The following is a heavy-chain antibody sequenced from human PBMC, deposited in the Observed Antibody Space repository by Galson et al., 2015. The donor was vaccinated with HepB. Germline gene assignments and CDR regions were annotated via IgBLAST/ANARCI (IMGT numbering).Heavy chain of an antibody. V-gene: IGHV3-23*01. CDR2: ITGGVRT. J-gene: IGHJ4*02. CDR1: GFDFSTHA. D-gene: IGHD4-17*01. Sequence: SLRLSCAASGFDFSTHAMSWVRQAPGKGLEWVSTITGGVRTNYAESVTGRFTISRDNSENTVYLQMSRLRPEDTAVYYCAKGTQRRLTTMTSHNYFDYWGQGTLVAVSS. CDR3: AKGTQRRLTTMTSHNYFDY.